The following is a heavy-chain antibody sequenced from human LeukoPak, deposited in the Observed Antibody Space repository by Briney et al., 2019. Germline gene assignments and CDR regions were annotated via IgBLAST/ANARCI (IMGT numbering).Heavy chain of an antibody. D-gene: IGHD3-3*01. Sequence: PGGSLRLSCAASGFTFSSYAMHWVRQAPGKGLEWVAVISYDGSNKYYADSVKGRFTISRDNSKNTLYLQMNSLRAEDTAVYYCARDPQPYDFWSGYSFDYWGQGTLVTVSS. CDR1: GFTFSSYA. CDR3: ARDPQPYDFWSGYSFDY. V-gene: IGHV3-30-3*01. CDR2: ISYDGSNK. J-gene: IGHJ4*02.